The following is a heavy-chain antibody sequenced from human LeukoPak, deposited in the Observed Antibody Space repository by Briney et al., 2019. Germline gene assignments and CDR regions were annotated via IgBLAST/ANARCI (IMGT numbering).Heavy chain of an antibody. CDR2: INPNSGGT. CDR1: GYTFTGYY. V-gene: IGHV1-2*02. D-gene: IGHD3-22*01. Sequence: GASVKVSCKASGYTFTGYYMHWVRQAPGQGLEWMGWINPNSGGTNYAQKFQGRVTMTRDTSISTAYMELSRLRSDDTAVYYCARDLLYYDSSGYFFWGQEPWSPSPQ. CDR3: ARDLLYYDSSGYFF. J-gene: IGHJ4*01.